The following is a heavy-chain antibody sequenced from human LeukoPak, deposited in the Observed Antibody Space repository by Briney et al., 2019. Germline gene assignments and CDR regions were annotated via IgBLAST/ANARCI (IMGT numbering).Heavy chain of an antibody. J-gene: IGHJ4*02. V-gene: IGHV3-7*05. Sequence: PGGSLRLSCAASGFTFSSYWLSCVRQSPGKGLEGVAHIKQDGSEKYYVDSVKGRFTISRDNAKNSLYLQMNSLRAEDTAVYYCARVPLLRYFDWLSHQYYFDYWGQGTLVTVSS. CDR2: IKQDGSEK. D-gene: IGHD3-9*01. CDR1: GFTFSSYW. CDR3: ARVPLLRYFDWLSHQYYFDY.